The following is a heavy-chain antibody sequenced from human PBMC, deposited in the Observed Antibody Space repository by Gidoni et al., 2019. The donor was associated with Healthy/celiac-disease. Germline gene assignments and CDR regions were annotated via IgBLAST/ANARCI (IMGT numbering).Heavy chain of an antibody. CDR2: ISEDGRNK. CDR1: GFTFSSYA. Sequence: QVQLVESGGGVVQPGRSLRLSCAASGFTFSSYAMHWVRQAPGKGLEWVAVISEDGRNKYYADCVKGRFTISRDNSKNTLYLKMNSLRAEDTAVYYCARDSPRFKLLWLSYGMDVWGQGTTVTVSS. V-gene: IGHV3-30*04. D-gene: IGHD3-10*01. J-gene: IGHJ6*02. CDR3: ARDSPRFKLLWLSYGMDV.